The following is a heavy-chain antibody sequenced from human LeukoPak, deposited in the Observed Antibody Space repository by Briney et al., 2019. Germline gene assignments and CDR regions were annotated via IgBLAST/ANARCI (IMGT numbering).Heavy chain of an antibody. D-gene: IGHD3-22*01. CDR3: ARGGYDSSGLMGY. Sequence: ASVKVSCKAPGYNFINYGFSWVRQAPGQGLEWMGWISAYNGNTNYLQRFQGRVTMTTDTSTNTVYMELRSLRSDDTAVYYCARGGYDSSGLMGYWGQGTLVTVSS. J-gene: IGHJ4*02. V-gene: IGHV1-18*04. CDR2: ISAYNGNT. CDR1: GYNFINYG.